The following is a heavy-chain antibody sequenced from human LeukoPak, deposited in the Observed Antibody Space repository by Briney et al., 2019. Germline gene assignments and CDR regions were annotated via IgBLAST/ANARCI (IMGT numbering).Heavy chain of an antibody. V-gene: IGHV4-59*08. CDR1: GGSISSYY. CDR3: ARGPNYGTGSAHWFDP. J-gene: IGHJ5*02. Sequence: SETLSLTCTVSGGSISSYYWSWIRQLPGKGLEWIAYIYYSGSTNYNPDLKSRVTMSVDTSKNQFSLKLTSVTAADTAVYYCARGPNYGTGSAHWFDPWGQGTLVTVSS. D-gene: IGHD3-10*01. CDR2: IYYSGST.